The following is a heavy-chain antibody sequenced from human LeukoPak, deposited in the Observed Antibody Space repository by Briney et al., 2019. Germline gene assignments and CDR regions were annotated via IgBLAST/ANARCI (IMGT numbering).Heavy chain of an antibody. CDR2: TRYDGTNE. D-gene: IGHD3-10*01. V-gene: IGHV3-30*02. CDR3: AKDGTYYYGSGIYYYFDY. Sequence: PGGSLRLSCAASGFTFSSYGMHWVRQAPGKGLEWVAFTRYDGTNEYYADSVKGRFTISRDNSKNTLYLQMNSLTAEDTAVYYCAKDGTYYYGSGIYYYFDYWGQGTLLTVSS. CDR1: GFTFSSYG. J-gene: IGHJ4*02.